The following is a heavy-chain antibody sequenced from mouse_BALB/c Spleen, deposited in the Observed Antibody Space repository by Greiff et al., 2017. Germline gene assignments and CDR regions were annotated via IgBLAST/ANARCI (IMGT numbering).Heavy chain of an antibody. CDR1: GFTFSDYY. V-gene: IGHV5-4*02. Sequence: EVKVVESGGGLVKPGGSLKLSCAASGFTFSDYYMYWVRQTPEKRLEWVATISDGGSYTYYPDSVKGRFTISRDNAKNNLYLQMSSLKSEDTAMYYCARGYDGYYPAWFAYWGQGTLVTVSA. CDR3: ARGYDGYYPAWFAY. J-gene: IGHJ3*01. D-gene: IGHD2-3*01. CDR2: ISDGGSYT.